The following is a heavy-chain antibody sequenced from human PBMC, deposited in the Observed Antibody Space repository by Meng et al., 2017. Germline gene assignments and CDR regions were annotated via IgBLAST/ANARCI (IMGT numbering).Heavy chain of an antibody. CDR1: GYTFTTYA. V-gene: IGHV1-3*01. CDR3: ARCIAVAGNWFDP. D-gene: IGHD6-19*01. Sequence: QVPRVQPGAEVKKPGASVNVSCKASGYTFTTYAIHWVRQAPGQRLEWMGWINAGNGNTRYSQKFQGRVSITRDTSTSTDYMELSSLRSEDTAVYYCARCIAVAGNWFDPWGQGTLVTVSS. CDR2: INAGNGNT. J-gene: IGHJ5*02.